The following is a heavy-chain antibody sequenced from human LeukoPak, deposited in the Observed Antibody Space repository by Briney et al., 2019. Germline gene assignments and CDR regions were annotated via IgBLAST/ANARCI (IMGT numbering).Heavy chain of an antibody. J-gene: IGHJ4*02. V-gene: IGHV3-74*01. CDR2: MNQDGSDT. CDR3: ATVFGS. CDR1: GFTLSSDW. Sequence: GGSLRLSCAVSGFTLSSDWMHWVRQAPGKGLEWVSRMNQDGSDTSYADSVKGRFTISRDNAKNTVYLQMNSLRAEDSAVYYCATVFGSWGQGTLVTVSS.